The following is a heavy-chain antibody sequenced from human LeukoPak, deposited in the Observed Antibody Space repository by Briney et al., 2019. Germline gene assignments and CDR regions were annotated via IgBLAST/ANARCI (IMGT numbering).Heavy chain of an antibody. CDR1: GFTFSSYE. Sequence: PGGSLRLSCAASGFTFSSYEMNWVRQAPGKGLEWVSYISSSGSTIYYADSVKGRFTISRDNAKNSLYLQMNSLRAEDTAVYYCAREALYYFDYWGQGTLVTVSS. V-gene: IGHV3-48*03. CDR2: ISSSGSTI. D-gene: IGHD6-6*01. CDR3: AREALYYFDY. J-gene: IGHJ4*02.